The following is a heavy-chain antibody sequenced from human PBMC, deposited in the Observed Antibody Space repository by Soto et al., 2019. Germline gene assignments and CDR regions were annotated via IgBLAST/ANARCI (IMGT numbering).Heavy chain of an antibody. V-gene: IGHV3-23*01. D-gene: IGHD5-12*01. CDR2: ISGIGHST. CDR1: GFTFSSYA. Sequence: PGGSLRLSCAASGFTFSSYAMSWVRQAPGKGLEWVSSISGIGHSTYYADSVKGRFTISRDNSKNTLFLQMSSLRAEDTAVYYCAKRIMATIGHFDYWGQGTLVTVSS. J-gene: IGHJ4*02. CDR3: AKRIMATIGHFDY.